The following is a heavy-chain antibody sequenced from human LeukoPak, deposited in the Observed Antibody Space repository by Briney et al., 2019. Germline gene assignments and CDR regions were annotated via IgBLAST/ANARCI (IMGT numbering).Heavy chain of an antibody. J-gene: IGHJ3*02. CDR1: GFTFSSYG. CDR2: IWYDGSNK. D-gene: IGHD6-19*01. Sequence: GGSLRLSCAASGFTFSSYGIHWVRQAPGKGLEWVAVIWYDGSNKYYADSVKGRFTISRDNSKNTLYLQINSLRAEDTAVYYCAKDSRQWLVRRDAFDIWGQGTMVTVSS. V-gene: IGHV3-33*06. CDR3: AKDSRQWLVRRDAFDI.